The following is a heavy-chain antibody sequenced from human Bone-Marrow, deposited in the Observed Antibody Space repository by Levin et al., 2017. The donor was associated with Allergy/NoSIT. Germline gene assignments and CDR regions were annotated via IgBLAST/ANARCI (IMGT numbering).Heavy chain of an antibody. CDR2: IWYDGSNK. CDR3: ARDPGIAAAGYFDY. Sequence: GESLKISCAASGFTFSSYGMHWVRQAPGKGLEWVAVIWYDGSNKYYADSVKGRFTISRDNSKNTLYLQMNSLRAEDTAVYYCARDPGIAAAGYFDYWGQGTLVTVSS. J-gene: IGHJ4*02. D-gene: IGHD6-13*01. CDR1: GFTFSSYG. V-gene: IGHV3-33*01.